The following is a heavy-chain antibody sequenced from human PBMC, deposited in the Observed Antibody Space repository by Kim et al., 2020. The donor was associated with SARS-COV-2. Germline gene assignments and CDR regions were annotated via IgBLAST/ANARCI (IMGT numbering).Heavy chain of an antibody. V-gene: IGHV1-18*01. Sequence: ASVKVSCKTSGYTFTNYGISWVRQAPGQGLEWMGWISAYNGNTNYAQKVQGRVTMTTDTSTSTAYMELRSLTSDDTAVYYCARALSLDYWGQGTLVTVSS. CDR2: ISAYNGNT. CDR1: GYTFTNYG. J-gene: IGHJ4*02. CDR3: ARALSLDY.